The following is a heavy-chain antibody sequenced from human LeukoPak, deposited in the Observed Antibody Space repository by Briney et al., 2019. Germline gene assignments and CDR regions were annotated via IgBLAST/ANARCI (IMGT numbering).Heavy chain of an antibody. V-gene: IGHV4-59*01. Sequence: SETLSLTCTVSGGSISGYYWSWIRQPPGEGLECIACIYYSGSTNYNPSLKSRVTISVATSKNQFSLKLNSMTAADTAVYYCARQSRDGSKTRGYYFDYWGQGTLVTVSS. D-gene: IGHD3-10*01. CDR3: ARQSRDGSKTRGYYFDY. J-gene: IGHJ4*02. CDR1: GGSISGYY. CDR2: IYYSGST.